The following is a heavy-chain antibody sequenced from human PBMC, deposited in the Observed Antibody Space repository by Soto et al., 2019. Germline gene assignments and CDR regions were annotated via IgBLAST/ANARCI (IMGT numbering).Heavy chain of an antibody. J-gene: IGHJ4*02. CDR3: ASDDSSGYVLLD. D-gene: IGHD3-22*01. Sequence: QVQLQESGPGLVKPSETLSLTCTVSGGSVSSGSYYWSWIRQPPGKGLEWIGYIYYSGSTNYNPSLKSRVIIAVDTSKNQFSLKLSSVTAADTAVYYCASDDSSGYVLLDWGQGTLVTVSS. CDR2: IYYSGST. CDR1: GGSVSSGSYY. V-gene: IGHV4-61*01.